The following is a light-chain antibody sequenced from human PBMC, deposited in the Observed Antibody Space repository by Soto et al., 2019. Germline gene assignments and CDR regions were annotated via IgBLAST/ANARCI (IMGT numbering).Light chain of an antibody. Sequence: QSVLTQPPSVSGAPGQGVTISCTGSTSNIGAGYDVAWYQQLPGTAPKVLMYGNSNRPSGVPDRITGSKSGTSASLAITGLLAEDEADYYCQSYDRSVSGNVVFGGVTKLTVL. J-gene: IGLJ2*01. CDR3: QSYDRSVSGNVV. CDR1: TSNIGAGYD. V-gene: IGLV1-40*01. CDR2: GNS.